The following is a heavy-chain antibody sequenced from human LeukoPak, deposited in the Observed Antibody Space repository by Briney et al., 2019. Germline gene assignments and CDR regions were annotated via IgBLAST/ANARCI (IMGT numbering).Heavy chain of an antibody. CDR1: GFTFSSYA. V-gene: IGHV3-30-3*01. CDR3: ARGDINLSSSWLEDWFDP. D-gene: IGHD6-13*01. CDR2: ISYDGSNK. Sequence: PGRSLRLSCAASGFTFSSYAMHWVRQAPGKGLEWVAVISYDGSNKYYADSVKGRFTISRDNSKNTLYLQMNSLRAEDTAVYYCARGDINLSSSWLEDWFDPWGQGTLATVSS. J-gene: IGHJ5*02.